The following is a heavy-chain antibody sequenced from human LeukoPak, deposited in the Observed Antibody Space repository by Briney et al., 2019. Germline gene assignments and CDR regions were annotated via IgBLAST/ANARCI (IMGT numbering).Heavy chain of an antibody. V-gene: IGHV1-46*01. Sequence: GASVKASCKASGYTFTSYYMHWVRQAPGQGLEWMGIINPSGGSTSYAQKFQGRVTMTRDMSTSTVYMELSSLGSEDTAVYYCASLAGYCSSTSCSRGYYWGQGTLVTVSS. J-gene: IGHJ4*02. CDR2: INPSGGST. D-gene: IGHD2-2*01. CDR1: GYTFTSYY. CDR3: ASLAGYCSSTSCSRGYY.